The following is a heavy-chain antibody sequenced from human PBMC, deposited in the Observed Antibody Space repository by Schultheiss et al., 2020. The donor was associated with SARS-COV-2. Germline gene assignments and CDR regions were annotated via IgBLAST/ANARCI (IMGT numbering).Heavy chain of an antibody. CDR1: GFAVSNNY. Sequence: GGSLRLSCAASGFAVSNNYITWVRQAPGKGLEWVSAISGSGGSTYYADSVKGRFTISRDNSKNTLYLQMNSLRAEDTAVYYCAKEVKETNFDYWGQGTLVTVSS. CDR3: AKEVKETNFDY. D-gene: IGHD2-21*01. V-gene: IGHV3-23*01. CDR2: ISGSGGST. J-gene: IGHJ4*02.